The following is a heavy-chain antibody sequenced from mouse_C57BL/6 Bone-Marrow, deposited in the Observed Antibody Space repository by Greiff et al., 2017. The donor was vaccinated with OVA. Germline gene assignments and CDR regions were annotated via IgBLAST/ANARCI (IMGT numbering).Heavy chain of an antibody. CDR2: IHPNSGST. J-gene: IGHJ3*01. CDR1: GYTFTSYW. D-gene: IGHD2-4*01. CDR3: APGHYEGWFAY. Sequence: QVQLQQPGAELVKPGASVKLSCKASGYTFTSYWMHWVKQRPGQGLEWIGMIHPNSGSTNYNAKFKSKATLTVDKSSSTAYMQLSSLTSEDSAVDYCAPGHYEGWFAYWGQGTLVTVSA. V-gene: IGHV1-64*01.